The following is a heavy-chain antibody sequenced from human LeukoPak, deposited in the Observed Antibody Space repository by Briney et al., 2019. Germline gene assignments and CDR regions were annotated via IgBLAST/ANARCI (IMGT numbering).Heavy chain of an antibody. Sequence: ASVKVSCKASGDTFSSYAISWVRQAPGQGLEWMGRIIPILGIANYAQKFQGRVTITADKSTSTAYMELSSLRSEDTAVYYCARDFKDGYNYLGNFDYWGQGTLVTVSS. CDR3: ARDFKDGYNYLGNFDY. V-gene: IGHV1-69*04. CDR1: GDTFSSYA. CDR2: IIPILGIA. J-gene: IGHJ4*02. D-gene: IGHD5-24*01.